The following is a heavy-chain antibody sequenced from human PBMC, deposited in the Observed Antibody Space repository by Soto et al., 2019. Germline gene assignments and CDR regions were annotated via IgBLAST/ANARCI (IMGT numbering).Heavy chain of an antibody. Sequence: QAQLMQSGAEVKKPGSSVKVSCKASGGTFSGYAINWVRQAPGQGLEWMGGIIPLLGITDYGQKFQGRITIAADESTGTAYMDLRGLRSEDTAVYYCARDPRSITGTTSSXXXQHWGQGTLVSVSS. CDR1: GGTFSGYA. V-gene: IGHV1-69*01. J-gene: IGHJ1*01. CDR3: ARDPRSITGTTSSXXXQH. D-gene: IGHD1-20*01. CDR2: IIPLLGIT.